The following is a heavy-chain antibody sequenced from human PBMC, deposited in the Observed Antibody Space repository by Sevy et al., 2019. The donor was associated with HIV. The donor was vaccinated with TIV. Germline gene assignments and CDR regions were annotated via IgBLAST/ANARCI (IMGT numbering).Heavy chain of an antibody. CDR3: ARGEEYYYGSGSYCWFDP. CDR1: GYTFTSYG. V-gene: IGHV1-18*01. J-gene: IGHJ5*02. D-gene: IGHD3-10*01. Sequence: SVKVSCKASGYTFTSYGISWVRQAPGQGLEWMGWISAYNGNTNYAQKLQGRVTMTTDTSTSTAYMELRSLRSDDTAVYYCARGEEYYYGSGSYCWFDPWGQGTLVTVSS. CDR2: ISAYNGNT.